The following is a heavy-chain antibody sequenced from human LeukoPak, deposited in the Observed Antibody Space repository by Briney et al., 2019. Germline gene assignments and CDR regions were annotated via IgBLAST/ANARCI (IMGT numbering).Heavy chain of an antibody. Sequence: PSATLSLTCTVSGGSISSTNYYWGWIRQPPGKGLGWIGRIYYSGNTYYTPSLKSRVTISVDTSKNQFSLKLSSVTAADTAVYYCAREGMGANDYWGQGTLVTVSS. D-gene: IGHD1-26*01. V-gene: IGHV4-39*02. J-gene: IGHJ4*02. CDR1: GGSISSTNYY. CDR3: AREGMGANDY. CDR2: IYYSGNT.